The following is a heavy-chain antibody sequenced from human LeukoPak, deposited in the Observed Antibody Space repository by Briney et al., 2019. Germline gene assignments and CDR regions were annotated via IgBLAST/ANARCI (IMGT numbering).Heavy chain of an antibody. Sequence: PSETLSLTCTVSGGSISSYYWSWIRQPPGKGLEGIGYIYYSGSTNYNPSLKSRVTISVDTSKNQFSLKLSSVTAADTAVYYCARDQGYYYYYGMDVWGQGTTVTVSS. J-gene: IGHJ6*02. CDR2: IYYSGST. CDR3: ARDQGYYYYYGMDV. V-gene: IGHV4-59*01. CDR1: GGSISSYY.